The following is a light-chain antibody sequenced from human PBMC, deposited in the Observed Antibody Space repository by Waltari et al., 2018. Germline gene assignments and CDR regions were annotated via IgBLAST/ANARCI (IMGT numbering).Light chain of an antibody. J-gene: IGKJ4*01. CDR3: QQYNSYSLLS. Sequence: DIQMTQSPSTLSASVGDRVIFSCRASQSISKWLAWYQQKPGKAPKLLIYKASTLESRVPSRFSGSGSGTEFTLTINSLQPEDFATYYCQQYNSYSLLSFGGGTKVEIK. CDR2: KAS. V-gene: IGKV1-5*03. CDR1: QSISKW.